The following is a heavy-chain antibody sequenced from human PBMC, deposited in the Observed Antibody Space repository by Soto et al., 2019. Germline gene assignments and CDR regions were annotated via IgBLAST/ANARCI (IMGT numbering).Heavy chain of an antibody. Sequence: LSLTCTVSGGSISSGGYFWSWIRQHPGKGLEWIGNIYHSGNTFYNTSLQSRVTISVDTSKNQFSLKLRSVTAADTAVYYCAREVVITSFFDFWGQGALVTVSS. CDR3: AREVVITSFFDF. J-gene: IGHJ4*02. CDR1: GGSISSGGYF. D-gene: IGHD3-22*01. V-gene: IGHV4-31*03. CDR2: IYHSGNT.